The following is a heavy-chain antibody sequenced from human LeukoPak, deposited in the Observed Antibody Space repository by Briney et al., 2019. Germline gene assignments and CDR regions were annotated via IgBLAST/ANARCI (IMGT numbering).Heavy chain of an antibody. Sequence: PSETLSLTCTVSGGSISSGGYYWSWIRQHPGKGLEWIGYIYYSGSTYYNPSLKSRLTISLDTSKSQFSLKLSSVTAADTAVYYCARGLAAYSSPKNLDYWGREPWSPSPQ. J-gene: IGHJ4*02. CDR1: GGSISSGGYY. CDR2: IYYSGST. D-gene: IGHD6-13*01. CDR3: ARGLAAYSSPKNLDY. V-gene: IGHV4-31*03.